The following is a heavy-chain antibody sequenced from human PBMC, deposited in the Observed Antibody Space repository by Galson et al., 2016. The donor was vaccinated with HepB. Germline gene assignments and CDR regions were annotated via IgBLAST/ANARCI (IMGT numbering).Heavy chain of an antibody. J-gene: IGHJ6*02. CDR1: GFTFSNYA. CDR2: INNNDDST. V-gene: IGHV3-23*01. D-gene: IGHD3-10*02. Sequence: SLRLSCAASGFTFSNYAMTWVRQAPGKGLEWISTINNNDDSTYYADSVQGRFTISRDESKNTLFLQMNSLRAEDTAVYYCAKDWSTTTCVQGCLDVWGQGTTVTVSS. CDR3: AKDWSTTTCVQGCLDV.